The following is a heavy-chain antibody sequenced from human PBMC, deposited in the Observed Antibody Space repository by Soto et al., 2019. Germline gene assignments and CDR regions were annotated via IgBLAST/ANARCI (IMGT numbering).Heavy chain of an antibody. J-gene: IGHJ5*02. Sequence: ASVKVSCKVSGYTLTELSMHWVRQAPGKGLEWMGGFDPEDGETIYAQKFQGRVTMTEDTSTDTAYMELSSLRSEDTAVYYCAIFVVVVAATPRVRNWFDPWGQGTLVTVSS. V-gene: IGHV1-24*01. CDR3: AIFVVVVAATPRVRNWFDP. CDR2: FDPEDGET. CDR1: GYTLTELS. D-gene: IGHD2-15*01.